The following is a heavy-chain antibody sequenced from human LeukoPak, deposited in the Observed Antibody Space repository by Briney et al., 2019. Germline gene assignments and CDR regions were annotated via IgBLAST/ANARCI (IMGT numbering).Heavy chain of an antibody. CDR1: GYTFTSYG. CDR2: ISPYKGNT. CDR3: ARDQDFGVNYYMDV. Sequence: GASVKVSCKASGYTFTSYGISWVRQAPGQGLEWMGWISPYKGNTNYAQNLQGRVTMTADTSTSTAYMELRSLRFDDTAVYYCARDQDFGVNYYMDVWGKGTTVTVSS. J-gene: IGHJ6*03. V-gene: IGHV1-18*01. D-gene: IGHD3-3*01.